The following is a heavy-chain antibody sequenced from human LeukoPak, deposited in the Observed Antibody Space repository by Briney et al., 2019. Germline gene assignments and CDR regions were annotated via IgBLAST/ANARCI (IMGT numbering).Heavy chain of an antibody. CDR1: GSTFTTYW. V-gene: IGHV3-74*01. CDR3: ARDAVDTANAV. CDR2: INSDGSIT. Sequence: PGGSLRLSCAASGSTFTTYWMHWVRHAPGKGLVWVSHINSDGSITSYADSVKGRFTISRDNAKNTLYLQMNSLRAEDTAVYYCARDAVDTANAVWGQGTTFTVSS. D-gene: IGHD5-18*01. J-gene: IGHJ6*02.